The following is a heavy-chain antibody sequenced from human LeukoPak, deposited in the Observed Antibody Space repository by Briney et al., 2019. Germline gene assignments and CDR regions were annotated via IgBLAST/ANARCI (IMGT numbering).Heavy chain of an antibody. CDR3: ARDRALLWFGELDDY. V-gene: IGHV1-2*02. Sequence: ASVKVSFKGSVYTFTCYCMHWVRQAPGQGLEGMGWINPNSGGTNYAQKFQGRVTMTRDRAISTAYMELSRLRSDDKAGYYCARDRALLWFGELDDYWGEGTLVTVSS. CDR1: VYTFTCYC. D-gene: IGHD3-10*01. J-gene: IGHJ4*02. CDR2: INPNSGGT.